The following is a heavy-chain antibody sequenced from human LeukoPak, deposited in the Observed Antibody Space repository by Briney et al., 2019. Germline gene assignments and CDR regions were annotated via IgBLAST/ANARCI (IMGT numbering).Heavy chain of an antibody. Sequence: PGRSLRLSCAASGFMFSSDAMHWVRQAPGKGLEWVAVISYDGSNKYYADSVKGRFTISRDNSKNTVYLQMNSLRAEDTAVYYCALGGASGSYYNFDYWGQGTLVTASS. CDR1: GFMFSSDA. CDR3: ALGGASGSYYNFDY. CDR2: ISYDGSNK. J-gene: IGHJ4*02. D-gene: IGHD3-10*01. V-gene: IGHV3-30-3*01.